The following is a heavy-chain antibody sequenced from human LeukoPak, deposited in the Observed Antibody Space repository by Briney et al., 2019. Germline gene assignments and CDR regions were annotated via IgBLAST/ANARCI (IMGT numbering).Heavy chain of an antibody. J-gene: IGHJ5*02. V-gene: IGHV1-18*01. Sequence: ASVKVSCKASGYTFTSYGISWVRQAPGQGLEWMGWISAYNGNTNYAQKLQGRVTMTTDTSTSTAYMELRSLRSDDTAVYYCARGPRRGHIVVVPAAILFDPWGQGTLVTVSS. D-gene: IGHD2-2*02. CDR2: ISAYNGNT. CDR1: GYTFTSYG. CDR3: ARGPRRGHIVVVPAAILFDP.